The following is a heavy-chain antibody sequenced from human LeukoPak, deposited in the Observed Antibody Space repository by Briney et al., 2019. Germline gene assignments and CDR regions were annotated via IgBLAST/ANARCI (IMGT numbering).Heavy chain of an antibody. CDR1: GITVSNYD. Sequence: AGGSLRLSCVVSGITVSNYDMSWVRQAPGKGLEWVAGIRESGGGANYADSVKGRFTISRDNSMNTVYLQMNSLRAEDTAVYFCAKRGIVIRGVLIMGFHKAAYYFDYWGQGTHITVSS. V-gene: IGHV3-23*01. D-gene: IGHD3-10*01. CDR3: AKRGIVIRGVLIMGFHKAAYYFDY. CDR2: IRESGGGA. J-gene: IGHJ4*02.